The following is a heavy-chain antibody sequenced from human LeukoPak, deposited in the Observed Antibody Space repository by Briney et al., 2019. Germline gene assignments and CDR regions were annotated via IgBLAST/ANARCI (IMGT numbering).Heavy chain of an antibody. CDR1: GFTFSSYA. CDR2: ISGRGGST. D-gene: IGHD6-19*01. CDR3: AKDHWPPAVAGLFDY. V-gene: IGHV3-23*01. Sequence: GGSLRLSCAASGFTFSSYAMSWVRQAPGKGLEWVSAISGRGGSTYYADSVKGRFTISRDNSKNTLYLQMNSLRAEDTAVYYCAKDHWPPAVAGLFDYWGQGTLVTVSS. J-gene: IGHJ4*02.